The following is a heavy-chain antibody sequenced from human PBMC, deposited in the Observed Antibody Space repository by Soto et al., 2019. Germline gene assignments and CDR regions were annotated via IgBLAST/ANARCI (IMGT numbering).Heavy chain of an antibody. CDR1: GGSLSGYY. J-gene: IGHJ6*03. V-gene: IGHV4-34*01. Sequence: QVQLRQWGAGLLKPSETLSLSCVVYGGSLSGYYWSWIRQPPGKGLEWIGEINHSGSTKYNSSLKSRVAISVDTSMDQLSLSLSSVTAADTSVYYCARLPLSGSYMDVWGTGTTVTVS. D-gene: IGHD3-10*01. CDR3: ARLPLSGSYMDV. CDR2: INHSGST.